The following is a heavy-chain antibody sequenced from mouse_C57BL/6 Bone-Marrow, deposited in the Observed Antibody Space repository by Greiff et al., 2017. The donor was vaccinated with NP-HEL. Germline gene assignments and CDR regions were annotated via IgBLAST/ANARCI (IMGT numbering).Heavy chain of an antibody. CDR3: ARGDYGSSSFFDY. V-gene: IGHV3-6*01. Sequence: DVKLMESGPGLVKPSQSLSLTCSVTGYSITSGYYWNWIRQFPGNKLEWMGYISYDGSNNYNPSLKNRISITRDTSKNQFFLKLNSVTTEDTATYYCARGDYGSSSFFDYWGQGTTLTVSS. CDR2: ISYDGSN. D-gene: IGHD1-1*01. J-gene: IGHJ2*01. CDR1: GYSITSGYY.